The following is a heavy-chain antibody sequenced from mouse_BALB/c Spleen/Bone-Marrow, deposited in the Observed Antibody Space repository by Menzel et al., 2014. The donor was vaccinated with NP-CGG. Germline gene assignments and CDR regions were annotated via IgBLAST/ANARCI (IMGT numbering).Heavy chain of an antibody. J-gene: IGHJ3*01. CDR2: IDPSDSET. Sequence: QVQLQQSGPQLVRPGASVKISCKASGYSISSYWMHWVKRRPGQGLEWIGMIDPSDSETRLNQKFKDKATLTVDKSSSTAYMQLNSPTSEDSAVYYCAPHYYGYAWFAYWGQGTLVTVSA. V-gene: IGHV1-74*01. CDR3: APHYYGYAWFAY. CDR1: GYSISSYW. D-gene: IGHD1-2*01.